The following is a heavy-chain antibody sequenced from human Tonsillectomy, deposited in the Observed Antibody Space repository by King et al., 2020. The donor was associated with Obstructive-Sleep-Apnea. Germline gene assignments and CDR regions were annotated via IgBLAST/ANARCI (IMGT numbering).Heavy chain of an antibody. D-gene: IGHD3-22*01. CDR1: GGSISSYY. Sequence: VPLQESGPGLVKPSETLSLTCTVSGGSISSYYWIWIRQPPGKGLEWIGFIYYSGSTNYNPSLKSRVTISVDTSKNQFSLKLSSVTAADTAVYFCARLLYDSSGYPQPPNWFDPWGQGTLVTVSS. CDR2: IYYSGST. V-gene: IGHV4-59*01. J-gene: IGHJ5*02. CDR3: ARLLYDSSGYPQPPNWFDP.